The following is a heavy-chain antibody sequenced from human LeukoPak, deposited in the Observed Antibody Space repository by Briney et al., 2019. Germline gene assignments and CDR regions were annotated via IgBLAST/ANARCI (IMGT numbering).Heavy chain of an antibody. V-gene: IGHV4-61*02. D-gene: IGHD6-19*01. CDR1: GGSISSDRFY. Sequence: SETLSLTCTVSGGSISSDRFYWTWVRQPAGKGLEWIGRIKSSNTNYNPSLKSRVSISLDTSTNQFSLKLSSLTAADTAVYYCAREIGGWYYFDYWGQGTLVTVSS. CDR2: IKSSNT. CDR3: AREIGGWYYFDY. J-gene: IGHJ4*02.